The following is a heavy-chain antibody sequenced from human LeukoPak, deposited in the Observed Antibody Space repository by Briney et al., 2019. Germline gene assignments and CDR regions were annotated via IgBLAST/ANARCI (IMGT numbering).Heavy chain of an antibody. D-gene: IGHD2-15*01. CDR2: IYTSGST. J-gene: IGHJ5*02. CDR1: GGSVSSTSYY. V-gene: IGHV4-61*02. CDR3: ARDLSVVVAATLVNWFDP. Sequence: PSETLSLTCSVSGGSVSSTSYYWSWIRQPAGKGLEWIGRIYTSGSTNYNPSLKSRVTISVDTSKNQFSLKLSSVTAADTAVYYCARDLSVVVAATLVNWFDPWGQGTLVTVSS.